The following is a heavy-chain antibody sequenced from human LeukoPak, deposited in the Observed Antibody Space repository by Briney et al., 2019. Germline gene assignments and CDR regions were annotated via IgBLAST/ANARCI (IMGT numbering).Heavy chain of an antibody. V-gene: IGHV4-34*01. CDR3: ARGEHYYDSSGYPIDY. CDR2: INHSGST. Sequence: PSETLSLTCAVYGGSFSGYYWSWIRQPPGKGLEWIGEINHSGSTNYNPSLKSRVTISVDTSKNQFSLKLSSVTAADTAVYYCARGEHYYDSSGYPIDYWGQGTLVTVSS. D-gene: IGHD3-22*01. CDR1: GGSFSGYY. J-gene: IGHJ4*02.